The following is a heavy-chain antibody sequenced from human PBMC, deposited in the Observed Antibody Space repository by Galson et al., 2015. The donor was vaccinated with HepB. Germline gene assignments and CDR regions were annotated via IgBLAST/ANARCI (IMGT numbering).Heavy chain of an antibody. CDR1: GYSFASYW. D-gene: IGHD3-9*01. V-gene: IGHV5-10-1*01. J-gene: IGHJ3*02. CDR3: ARGPYYDTLAGNGAFDI. Sequence: QSGAEVKKPGESLRISCKGSGYSFASYWISWVRQMPGKGLEWMGRIDPSDSYTNYRPSFQGHVTISADKSISTAYLQWSSLKLSSVTAADTAVYYCARGPYYDTLAGNGAFDIWGQGSMVTVSS. CDR2: IDPSDSYT.